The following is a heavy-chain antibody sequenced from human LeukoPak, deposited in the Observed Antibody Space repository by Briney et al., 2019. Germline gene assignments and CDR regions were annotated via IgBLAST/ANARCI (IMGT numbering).Heavy chain of an antibody. V-gene: IGHV3-48*03. CDR1: GFTFSSYE. Sequence: SGGSLRLSCAASGFTFSSYEMNWVRQAPGKGLEWVSYISSSGSTIYYADSVKGRFTISRDNAKNSLYLQMNSLRAEDTAVYYCARVGPAGCSGGSCYSYFFDYWGQGTLVTASS. J-gene: IGHJ4*02. CDR3: ARVGPAGCSGGSCYSYFFDY. D-gene: IGHD2-15*01. CDR2: ISSSGSTI.